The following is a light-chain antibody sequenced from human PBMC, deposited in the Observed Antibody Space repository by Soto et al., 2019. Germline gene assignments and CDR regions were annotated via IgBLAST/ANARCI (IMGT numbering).Light chain of an antibody. CDR1: QSLLHSNGYNY. V-gene: IGKV2-28*01. CDR2: LGS. CDR3: MQALQTPPWT. Sequence: DIVMTQSPLSLPVTPGEPASISCRSSQSLLHSNGYNYLDWYLQKPGQSPQLLIYLGSNRASGVPDRFSGSGSGTDFPLKISRVEAEDVGVYYCMQALQTPPWTFGQGTKVEIK. J-gene: IGKJ1*01.